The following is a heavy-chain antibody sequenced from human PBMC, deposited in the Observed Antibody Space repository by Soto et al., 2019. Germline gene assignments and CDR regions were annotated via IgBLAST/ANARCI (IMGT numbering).Heavy chain of an antibody. CDR2: ITGSGRDT. Sequence: GGSLRLSCAASGFTFRNNVLSWVRQAPGKGLDWVSGITGSGRDTYYADPVEGRFTISRDNSKNTLYLQMNSLRAEDTAVYYCAKPTTTVTQGYDYWGQGTLVTVSS. J-gene: IGHJ4*02. D-gene: IGHD4-17*01. CDR3: AKPTTTVTQGYDY. CDR1: GFTFRNNV. V-gene: IGHV3-23*01.